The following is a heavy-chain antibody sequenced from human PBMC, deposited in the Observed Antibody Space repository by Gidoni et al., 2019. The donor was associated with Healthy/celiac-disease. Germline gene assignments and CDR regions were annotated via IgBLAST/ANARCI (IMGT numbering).Heavy chain of an antibody. J-gene: IGHJ4*02. Sequence: QVQLQESGPGLVKPSETLSRSCTVSGGSISSYYWSWIRQPPGKGLEWIGYIYYSGSTNYNPSLKSRVTISVDTSKTQFSLKLSSVTAADTAVYYCARMGIMGAFDYWGQGTLVTVSS. D-gene: IGHD1-26*01. V-gene: IGHV4-59*01. CDR3: ARMGIMGAFDY. CDR2: IYYSGST. CDR1: GGSISSYY.